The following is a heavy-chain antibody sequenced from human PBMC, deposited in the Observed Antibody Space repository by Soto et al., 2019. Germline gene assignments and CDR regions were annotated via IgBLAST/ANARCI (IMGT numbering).Heavy chain of an antibody. CDR1: GGTFSSYA. J-gene: IGHJ6*02. D-gene: IGHD3-22*01. CDR3: ARDRMIVVVTPGLGMDV. Sequence: ASVKVSCKASGGTFSSYAISWVRQAPGQGLEWMGGIIPIFGTANYAQKFQGRVTITADESTSTAYMELSSLRSEDTAVYYCARDRMIVVVTPGLGMDVWGQGTTVTVSS. CDR2: IIPIFGTA. V-gene: IGHV1-69*13.